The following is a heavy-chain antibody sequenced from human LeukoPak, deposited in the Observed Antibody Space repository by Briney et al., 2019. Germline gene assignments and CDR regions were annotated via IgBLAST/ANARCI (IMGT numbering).Heavy chain of an antibody. Sequence: SETLSLTCTVSGGSISSSSYYWGWIRQPPGKGLEWIGSIYCSGSTYYNPSLKSRVTISVDTSKNQFSLKLSSVTAADTAVNYCDGGARAYYYYGMDVWGQGTTVTVSS. D-gene: IGHD2-15*01. CDR1: GGSISSSSYY. V-gene: IGHV4-39*01. J-gene: IGHJ6*02. CDR3: DGGARAYYYYGMDV. CDR2: IYCSGST.